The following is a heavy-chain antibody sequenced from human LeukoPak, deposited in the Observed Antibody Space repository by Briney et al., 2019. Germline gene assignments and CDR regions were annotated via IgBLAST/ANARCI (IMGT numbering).Heavy chain of an antibody. CDR1: GGSLSSYY. V-gene: IGHV4-4*07. D-gene: IGHD4-11*01. Sequence: PSETLSLTCTVSGGSLSSYYWSWIRQPAGKGLEWIGRIYTSGSTNYNPSLKSRVTISVDKSKNQFSLKLSSVTAADTAVYYCARDRIVNSNYKGWFDPWGQGTLVTVSS. CDR2: IYTSGST. CDR3: ARDRIVNSNYKGWFDP. J-gene: IGHJ5*02.